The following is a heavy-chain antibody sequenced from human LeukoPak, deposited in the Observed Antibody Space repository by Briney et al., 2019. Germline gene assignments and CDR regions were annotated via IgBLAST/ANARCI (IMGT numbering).Heavy chain of an antibody. V-gene: IGHV3-30*04. J-gene: IGHJ2*01. CDR1: GFTFSSYA. CDR3: ARGRRYCSGGSCYGVGYFDL. Sequence: GGSLRLSRAASGFTFSSYAMHWVRQAPGKGLEWVAVISYDGSNKYYADSVKGRFTISRDNSKNTLYLQMNSPRAEDTAVYYCARGRRYCSGGSCYGVGYFDLWGRGTLVTVSS. D-gene: IGHD2-15*01. CDR2: ISYDGSNK.